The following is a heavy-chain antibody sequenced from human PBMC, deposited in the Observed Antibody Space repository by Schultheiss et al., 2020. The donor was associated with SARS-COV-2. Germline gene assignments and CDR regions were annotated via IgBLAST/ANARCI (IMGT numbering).Heavy chain of an antibody. CDR3: ARRLTFLESYYYYMDV. V-gene: IGHV4-4*07. J-gene: IGHJ6*03. D-gene: IGHD3-3*02. Sequence: SETLSLTCTVSGGSISSYYWSWIRQPAGKGLEWIGRIYTSGSTNYNPSLKSRVTMSVDTSKNQFSLKLSSVTAADTAVYYCARRLTFLESYYYYMDVWGKGTTVTVSS. CDR1: GGSISSYY. CDR2: IYTSGST.